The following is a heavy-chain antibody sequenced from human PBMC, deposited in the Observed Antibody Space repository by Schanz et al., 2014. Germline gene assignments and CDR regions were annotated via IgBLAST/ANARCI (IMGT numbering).Heavy chain of an antibody. V-gene: IGHV3-48*01. CDR1: GFTFSVYW. D-gene: IGHD6-13*01. J-gene: IGHJ4*02. Sequence: EVQLVESGGGLVQPGGSLRLSCAASGFTFSVYWMHWVRQAPGKGLEWVSYISSSSSTIYYADSVKGRFTISRDNAKNSLYLQMNSLRSEDTAVYYCARGYSNIWSPMAYWGQGTLVAVSS. CDR2: ISSSSSTI. CDR3: ARGYSNIWSPMAY.